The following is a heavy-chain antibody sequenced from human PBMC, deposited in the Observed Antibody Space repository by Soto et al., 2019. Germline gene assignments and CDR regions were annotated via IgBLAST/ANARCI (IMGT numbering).Heavy chain of an antibody. Sequence: SETLSLTCTVSGGSISSYYWSWVRQPAGKGLEWIGRIYTSGSTTYNPSLKSRVTMSVDTSKNQFSLKLSSGTAADTAVYYCARDGTVDAYYYYGMDVWGQGTTVTVSS. D-gene: IGHD4-17*01. J-gene: IGHJ6*02. CDR2: IYTSGST. V-gene: IGHV4-4*07. CDR1: GGSISSYY. CDR3: ARDGTVDAYYYYGMDV.